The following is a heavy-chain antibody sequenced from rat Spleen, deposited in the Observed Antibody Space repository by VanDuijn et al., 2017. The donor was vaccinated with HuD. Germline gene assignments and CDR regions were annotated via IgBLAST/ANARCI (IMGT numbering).Heavy chain of an antibody. D-gene: IGHD1-4*01. CDR1: GFTFSGFS. V-gene: IGHV5-46*01. CDR3: ARSDRVLLPDA. Sequence: EVQLVESGGGLVQPGRSMKLSCAASGFTFSGFSMAWVRQAPTKGLEWVATIGTGGGNTYYPDSVKGRFTISRDNAKSTLYLQMNSLRSEDTAIYYCARSDRVLLPDAWGQGASVTVSS. CDR2: IGTGGGNT. J-gene: IGHJ4*01.